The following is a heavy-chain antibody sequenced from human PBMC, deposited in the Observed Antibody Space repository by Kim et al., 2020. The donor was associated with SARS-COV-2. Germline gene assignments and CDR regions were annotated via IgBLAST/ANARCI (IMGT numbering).Heavy chain of an antibody. J-gene: IGHJ4*02. CDR1: GFTFSSYS. CDR2: ISSSSSTI. V-gene: IGHV3-48*02. D-gene: IGHD2-2*03. CDR3: ASGHYSSGLSPWWDY. Sequence: GGSLRLSCAASGFTFSSYSMNWVRQAPGKGLEWVSYISSSSSTIYYADSVKGRFTISRDNAKNSLYLQMNSLRDEDTAVYYCASGHYSSGLSPWWDYWGQGTLVTVSS.